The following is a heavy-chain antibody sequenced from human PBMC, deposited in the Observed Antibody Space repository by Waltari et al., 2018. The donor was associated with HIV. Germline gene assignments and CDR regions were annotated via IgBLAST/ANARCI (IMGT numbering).Heavy chain of an antibody. CDR1: GVTFNNFA. D-gene: IGHD5-18*01. Sequence: EVQLVESGGGLVQPGGSLRLSCTASGVTFNNFAMSWVRRAPGKGREGVAVCVGSGGTTDYTDCVKGRCTVSRDNYKNTVYLQMNSLRAGDTAIYYCAKAVMETAVSSPVDCWGQGALVTVSS. CDR2: CVGSGGTT. V-gene: IGHV3-23*04. J-gene: IGHJ4*02. CDR3: AKAVMETAVSSPVDC.